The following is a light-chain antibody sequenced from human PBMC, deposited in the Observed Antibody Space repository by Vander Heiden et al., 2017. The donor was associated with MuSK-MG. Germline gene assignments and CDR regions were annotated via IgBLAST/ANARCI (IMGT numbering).Light chain of an antibody. Sequence: DIQMTQSPSSLSASVGDRVTITCRASQSISSNLNWYQQEPGKAPKLLIYAASSLESGVPSRFSGSGSGTDFTLTISRLQPEDFATYYCQQSDSNPWTFGQGTKVEIK. J-gene: IGKJ1*01. CDR3: QQSDSNPWT. CDR1: QSISSN. V-gene: IGKV1-39*01. CDR2: AAS.